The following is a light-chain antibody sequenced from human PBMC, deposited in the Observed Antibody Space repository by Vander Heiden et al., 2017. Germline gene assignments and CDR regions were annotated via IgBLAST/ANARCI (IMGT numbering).Light chain of an antibody. CDR1: SSDVGNYNL. V-gene: IGLV2-23*02. Sequence: QSTLTHPSSVSGYPGRSITISCTGTSSDVGNYNLVSWYQQYPDKAPKLMIYEVTERPSGVSNRFSGSKSGNTASLTIAGLQAEDEADYYCCSRSAGSTTLVFGGGTKLTVL. CDR2: EVT. J-gene: IGLJ2*01. CDR3: CSRSAGSTTLV.